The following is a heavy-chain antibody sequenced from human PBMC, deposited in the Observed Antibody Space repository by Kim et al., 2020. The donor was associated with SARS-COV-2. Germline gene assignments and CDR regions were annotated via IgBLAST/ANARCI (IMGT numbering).Heavy chain of an antibody. CDR3: AREDWVAASFDY. D-gene: IGHD2-15*01. Sequence: YYVDSVKGRFTISRDNAKNSLSLQMNSLRAEDTAVYYCAREDWVAASFDYWGQGTLVTVSS. J-gene: IGHJ4*02. V-gene: IGHV3-7*03.